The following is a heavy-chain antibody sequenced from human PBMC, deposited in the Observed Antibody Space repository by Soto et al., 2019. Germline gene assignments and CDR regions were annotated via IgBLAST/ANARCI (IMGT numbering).Heavy chain of an antibody. CDR3: ARDITMVRAVMHPYYYYGMDV. Sequence: QVQLVQSGAEVKKPGSSVKVSCKASGGTFSSYAISWVRQAPGQGLEWMGGIIPIFGTANYAQKFQGRVTITADESTSTAYMELSSLRSEDTAVYYCARDITMVRAVMHPYYYYGMDVWGQGTTVTVSS. J-gene: IGHJ6*02. CDR2: IIPIFGTA. D-gene: IGHD3-10*01. V-gene: IGHV1-69*01. CDR1: GGTFSSYA.